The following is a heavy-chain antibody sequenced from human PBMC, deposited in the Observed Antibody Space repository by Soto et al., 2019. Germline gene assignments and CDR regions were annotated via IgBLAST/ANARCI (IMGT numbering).Heavy chain of an antibody. V-gene: IGHV3-33*08. J-gene: IGHJ6*02. Sequence: GGSLRLSCAASGFTFSNYGMHWVRQAPGKGLEWVAIIWHDGNDKYYADSVRGRFIISRDNSKNRLYLQMNSLRAEDTAVYYCASDLVGASDSYGLDVWGQGTPVTVSS. CDR3: ASDLVGASDSYGLDV. CDR1: GFTFSNYG. D-gene: IGHD1-26*01. CDR2: IWHDGNDK.